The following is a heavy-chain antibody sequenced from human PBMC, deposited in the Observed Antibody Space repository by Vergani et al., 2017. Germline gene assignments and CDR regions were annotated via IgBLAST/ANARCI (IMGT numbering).Heavy chain of an antibody. J-gene: IGHJ5*02. CDR2: IRFDGSNK. V-gene: IGHV3-30*02. Sequence: QVQLVESGGGEVQPGRSLRLSCSAAGFPFSDYGVHWVRQAPGKGLEWVAFIRFDGSNKYYGDSVNGRFIISRDNSKNKVDLRMNSLRTDDTAVYYCASRVSANGGLDTWGQGTLVTVSS. D-gene: IGHD2-15*01. CDR3: ASRVSANGGLDT. CDR1: GFPFSDYG.